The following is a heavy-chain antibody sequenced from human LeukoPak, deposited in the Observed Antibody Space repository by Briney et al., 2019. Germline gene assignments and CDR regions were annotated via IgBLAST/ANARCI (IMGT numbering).Heavy chain of an antibody. D-gene: IGHD6-13*01. Sequence: PSETLSLTCTVSGGSISSGSYYWSWIRQPPGKGLEWIGYVYHTGNTNYNPSLKSRVTISVDRSQNQISLKLSFVTAADTAVYYCASRLGSSSWYAFDYWGQGTLVTVSS. CDR3: ASRLGSSSWYAFDY. CDR2: VYHTGNT. V-gene: IGHV4-30-2*01. J-gene: IGHJ4*02. CDR1: GGSISSGSYY.